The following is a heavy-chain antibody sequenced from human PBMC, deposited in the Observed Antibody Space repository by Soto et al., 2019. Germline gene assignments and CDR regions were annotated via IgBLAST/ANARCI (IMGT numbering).Heavy chain of an antibody. D-gene: IGHD4-17*01. CDR3: ARDRLNDYGDYVAVVDDYYYGMDV. Sequence: GASVKVSCKASGGTFSSYAISWVRQAPGQGLEWMGGIIPIFGTANYAQKFQGRVTITADKSTSTAYMELSSLRSEDTAVYYCARDRLNDYGDYVAVVDDYYYGMDVWGQGTTVTVSS. J-gene: IGHJ6*02. CDR2: IIPIFGTA. V-gene: IGHV1-69*06. CDR1: GGTFSSYA.